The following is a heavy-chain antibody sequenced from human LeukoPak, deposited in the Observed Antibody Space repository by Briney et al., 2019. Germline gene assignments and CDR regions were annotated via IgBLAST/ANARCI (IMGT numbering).Heavy chain of an antibody. CDR3: ARDRLEYYYDTSGHF. CDR2: ISWNGGII. CDR1: GFTFDDYA. D-gene: IGHD3-22*01. V-gene: IGHV3-9*01. J-gene: IGHJ4*02. Sequence: QPGGSLRLSCAASGFTFDDYAMHWVRQAPGKGLEWVSGISWNGGIIDYADSVKGRFTISRDNSKNTVYLQMNSLRAEDTAVYYCARDRLEYYYDTSGHFWGQGTLVTVSS.